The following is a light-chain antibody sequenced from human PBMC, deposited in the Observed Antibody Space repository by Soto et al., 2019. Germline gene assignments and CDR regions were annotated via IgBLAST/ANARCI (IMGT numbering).Light chain of an antibody. CDR3: QQTNSFPLT. J-gene: IGKJ4*01. V-gene: IGKV1-12*01. Sequence: DIQMTQSPSSVSASVGDRVTITCRASQGISTGLAWYQQKPGKVPNLLIYASSSLLSGVPSRFSGSGSGTDFTLTISSLQPEDFETYYCQQTNSFPLTFGGGTTVEIK. CDR2: ASS. CDR1: QGISTG.